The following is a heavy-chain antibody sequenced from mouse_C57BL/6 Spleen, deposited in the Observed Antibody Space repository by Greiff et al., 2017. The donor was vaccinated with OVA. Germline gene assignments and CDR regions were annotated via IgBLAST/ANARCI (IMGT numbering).Heavy chain of an antibody. Sequence: DVQLVESGGGLVKPGGSLKLSCAASGFTFSSYAMSWVRQTPEKRLEWVATISDGGSYTYYPANVKGRFTISRDKAKNNLYLQMSHLKSEDTAMXYCAGGGYFDVWGTGTTVTVSS. V-gene: IGHV5-4*01. J-gene: IGHJ1*03. CDR2: ISDGGSYT. CDR1: GFTFSSYA. CDR3: AGGGYFDV.